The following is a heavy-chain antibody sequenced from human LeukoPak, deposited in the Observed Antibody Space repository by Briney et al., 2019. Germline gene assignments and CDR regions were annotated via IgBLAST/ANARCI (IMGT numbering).Heavy chain of an antibody. Sequence: GGSLRLSCAVSVFTFSSYGMHWVRQAPGKGLEWVAVIWYDGSNKYYADSVKGRFTISRDNSKNTLYLQMNSLRAEDTAVYYCARDRGYYDSSGYHDYWGQGTLVTVSS. J-gene: IGHJ4*02. CDR2: IWYDGSNK. CDR1: VFTFSSYG. CDR3: ARDRGYYDSSGYHDY. V-gene: IGHV3-33*01. D-gene: IGHD3-22*01.